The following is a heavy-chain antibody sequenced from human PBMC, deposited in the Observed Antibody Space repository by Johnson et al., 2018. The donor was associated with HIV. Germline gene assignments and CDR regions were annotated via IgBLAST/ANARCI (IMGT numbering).Heavy chain of an antibody. CDR2: INPDGSST. CDR3: ARVSDSDSN. D-gene: IGHD3-22*01. Sequence: VQLVESGGGLVQPGGSLRLSCVASGFTFDDYGMSWVRQPPGKGLEWVSGINPDGSSTDYADSVKGRFTISRDNAKNTLYLQMNSLRAEDTAVYYCARVSDSDSNWGQGTMVTVSS. CDR1: GFTFDDYG. V-gene: IGHV3-20*04. J-gene: IGHJ3*01.